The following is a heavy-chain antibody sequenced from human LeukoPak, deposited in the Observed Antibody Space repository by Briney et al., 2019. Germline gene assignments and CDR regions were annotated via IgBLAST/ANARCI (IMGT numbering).Heavy chain of an antibody. CDR3: AKDGGLWVSAHWGDS. CDR1: GFTFSSYA. J-gene: IGHJ4*02. V-gene: IGHV3-23*01. CDR2: ISGSGGTT. D-gene: IGHD7-27*01. Sequence: GRSLRLSCAASGFTFSSYAMNWVRQAPGKGLEWVSVISGSGGTTYYADSVKGRFTISRDSSKNTLYLQMNSLRAEDTAVYYCAKDGGLWVSAHWGDSWGRGTLVTVSS.